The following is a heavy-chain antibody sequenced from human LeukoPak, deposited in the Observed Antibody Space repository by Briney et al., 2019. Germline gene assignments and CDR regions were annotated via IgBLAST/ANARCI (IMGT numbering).Heavy chain of an antibody. D-gene: IGHD7-27*01. CDR3: ASATGDNDAFDI. V-gene: IGHV3-48*03. CDR2: ISSSGSTM. CDR1: GFTFSSYE. Sequence: GGSLRLSCAASGFTFSSYEMNWVRQAPGKGLEWVSYISSSGSTMYYADSVKGRFTISRDNAKNSLYLQMNSLRAEDTAVYYCASATGDNDAFDIWGQGTMVTVSS. J-gene: IGHJ3*02.